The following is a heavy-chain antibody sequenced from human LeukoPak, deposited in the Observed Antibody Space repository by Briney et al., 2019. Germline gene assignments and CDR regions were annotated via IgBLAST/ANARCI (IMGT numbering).Heavy chain of an antibody. CDR2: ISSNGGST. J-gene: IGHJ6*03. CDR3: AREVTYYYDSSGYPYYYYYMDV. CDR1: GFTFSSYA. V-gene: IGHV3-64*01. Sequence: GGSLRLSCAASGFTFSSYAMHWVRQAPGKGLEYVSAISSNGGSTYYANSVKGRFTISRDNSKNTMYLQMGSLRAEDTAVYYCAREVTYYYDSSGYPYYYYYMDVWGKGTTVTISS. D-gene: IGHD3-22*01.